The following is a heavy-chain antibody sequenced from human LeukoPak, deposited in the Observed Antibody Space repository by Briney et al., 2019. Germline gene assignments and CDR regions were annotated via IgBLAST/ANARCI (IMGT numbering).Heavy chain of an antibody. D-gene: IGHD3-10*01. CDR3: AIGTH. Sequence: GGSLRLSFAASGFTFSGCAMSWVRQAPGKGLQWVSTISRSGDNTSYADSVKGRFTISRDNSENTLYLQMNSLRAEDTAVYYCAIGTHWGQGTLVTVSS. V-gene: IGHV3-23*01. CDR1: GFTFSGCA. CDR2: ISRSGDNT. J-gene: IGHJ4*02.